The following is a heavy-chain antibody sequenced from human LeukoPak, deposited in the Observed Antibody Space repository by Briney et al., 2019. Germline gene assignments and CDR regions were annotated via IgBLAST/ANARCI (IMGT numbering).Heavy chain of an antibody. V-gene: IGHV3-48*03. D-gene: IGHD3-22*01. Sequence: GGSLRLFCAASGFTFSSYEMNWVRQAAGKGLEWVSYISSSGSTIYYADSLKGRFTISRDNAKNSLYLQMNSLRAEDTAVYYCNSKNGYYYDSSGYYYYMDVWGKGTTVTISS. CDR3: NSKNGYYYDSSGYYYYMDV. CDR2: ISSSGSTI. J-gene: IGHJ6*03. CDR1: GFTFSSYE.